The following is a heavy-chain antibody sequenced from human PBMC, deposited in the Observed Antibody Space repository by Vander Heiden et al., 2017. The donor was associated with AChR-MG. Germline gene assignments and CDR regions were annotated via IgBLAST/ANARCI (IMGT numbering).Heavy chain of an antibody. CDR3: ARGGTAMTHDAFDV. V-gene: IGHV5-51*01. J-gene: IGHJ3*01. D-gene: IGHD5-18*01. CDR1: GYTLGSYW. Sequence: EVQLVQSGAEVKKPGESLKISWKSSGYTLGSYWSNWVRQRPGKGREWMGIIYPGDSDTRYSPSFQGQVSISADTSVSTAYLQWSSLGASDTAMYYCARGGTAMTHDAFDVWGQGTMVTVSS. CDR2: IYPGDSDT.